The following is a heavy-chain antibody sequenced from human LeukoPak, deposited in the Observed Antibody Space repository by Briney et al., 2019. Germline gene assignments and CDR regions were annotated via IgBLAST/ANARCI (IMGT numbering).Heavy chain of an antibody. Sequence: KPSETLSLTCTVSGGSISSGSYYWSWIRQPAGKGLEWIGRIYTSGSTNYNPSLKSRVTISVDTSKNHFSLKLSSVTAADTAVYYCARDYYYYDSSGYSAWGQGTLVTVSS. J-gene: IGHJ4*02. CDR3: ARDYYYYDSSGYSA. CDR2: IYTSGST. D-gene: IGHD3-22*01. V-gene: IGHV4-61*02. CDR1: GGSISSGSYY.